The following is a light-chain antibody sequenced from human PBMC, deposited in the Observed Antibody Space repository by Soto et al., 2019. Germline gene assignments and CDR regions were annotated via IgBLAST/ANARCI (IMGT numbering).Light chain of an antibody. V-gene: IGLV1-40*01. CDR3: QSYDSSLSGLV. J-gene: IGLJ1*01. Sequence: QAVVTQPPSVSGAPGQRVTISCTGSSSNIGAGYDVHWYQQLPGTAPKLLLYGNSNRPSGVPDRFSGSKSGTSASLAITGLQAEDEADYYCQSYDSSLSGLVFGTGTKLTVL. CDR2: GNS. CDR1: SSNIGAGYD.